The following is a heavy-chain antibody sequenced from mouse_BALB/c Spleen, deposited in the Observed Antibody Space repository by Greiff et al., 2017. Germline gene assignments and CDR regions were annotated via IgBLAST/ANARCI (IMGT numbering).Heavy chain of an antibody. CDR1: GFNIKDTY. V-gene: IGHV14-3*02. Sequence: VQLQQSGAELVKPGASVKLSCTASGFNIKDTYMHWVKQRPEQGLEWIGRIDPANGNTKYDPKFQGKATITADTSSNTAYLQLSSLTSEDTAVYYCAPYGSYAMDYWGQGTSVTVSA. CDR3: APYGSYAMDY. CDR2: IDPANGNT. J-gene: IGHJ4*01. D-gene: IGHD1-1*01.